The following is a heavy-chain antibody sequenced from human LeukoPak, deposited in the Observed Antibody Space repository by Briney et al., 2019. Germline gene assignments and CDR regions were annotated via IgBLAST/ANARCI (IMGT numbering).Heavy chain of an antibody. CDR2: ISGSGGST. V-gene: IGHV3-23*01. J-gene: IGHJ4*02. CDR3: AKLRYFDWLLSCPFDY. Sequence: GGSLRLSCAASGFTFSSYAMSWVRQAPGKGLEWVSAISGSGGSTYYADSVKGRFTISRDNSKNTLYLQMNSLRAEDTAAYYCAKLRYFDWLLSCPFDYWGQGTLVTVSS. CDR1: GFTFSSYA. D-gene: IGHD3-9*01.